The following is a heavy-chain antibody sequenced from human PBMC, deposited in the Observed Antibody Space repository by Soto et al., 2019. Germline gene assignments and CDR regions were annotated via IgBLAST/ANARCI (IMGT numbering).Heavy chain of an antibody. CDR1: SGSISSSNW. Sequence: PSETLSLTCAVSSGSISSSNWWSWVRQPPGKGLEWIGEIYHSGSTNYNPSLKSRVTISVDKSKNQFSLKLSSVTAADTAVYYCARVSGMTTTNWFDPWGQGTLVTVSS. D-gene: IGHD4-4*01. CDR2: IYHSGST. V-gene: IGHV4-4*02. J-gene: IGHJ5*02. CDR3: ARVSGMTTTNWFDP.